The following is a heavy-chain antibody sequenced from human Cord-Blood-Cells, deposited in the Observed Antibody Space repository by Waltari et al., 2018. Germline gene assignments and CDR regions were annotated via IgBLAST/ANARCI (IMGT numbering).Heavy chain of an antibody. J-gene: IGHJ4*02. Sequence: EVQLVESGGGLVQPGGSLKLSCAASGFTFSGSAMHWVRQASGKGLEWVGRIRIKANSYATAYAASVKGRFTISRDDSKNTAYLQMNSLKTEDTAVYYCTRWGRDGYNFDYWGQGTLVTVSS. D-gene: IGHD5-12*01. CDR3: TRWGRDGYNFDY. CDR2: IRIKANSYAT. V-gene: IGHV3-73*02. CDR1: GFTFSGSA.